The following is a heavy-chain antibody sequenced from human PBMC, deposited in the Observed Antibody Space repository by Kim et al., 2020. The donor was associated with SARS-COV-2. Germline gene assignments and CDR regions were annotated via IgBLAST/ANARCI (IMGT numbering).Heavy chain of an antibody. D-gene: IGHD4-17*01. CDR2: ISWNSGSI. CDR1: GFTFDDYA. CDR3: AKVATVLAYYFDY. J-gene: IGHJ4*02. Sequence: GGSLRLSCAASGFTFDDYAMHWVRQAPGKGLEWVSGISWNSGSIGYADSVKGRFTISRDNAKNSLYLQMNSLRAEDTALYYCAKVATVLAYYFDYWCQGT. V-gene: IGHV3-9*01.